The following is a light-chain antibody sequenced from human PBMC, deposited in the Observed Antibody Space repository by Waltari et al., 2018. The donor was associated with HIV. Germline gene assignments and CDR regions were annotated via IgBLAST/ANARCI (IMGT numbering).Light chain of an antibody. CDR1: QDIQKY. J-gene: IGKJ2*01. CDR2: AAS. CDR3: QQSSSLPCT. Sequence: MQITQSPSSLSASVGDRVTIIWRASQDIQKYLNWYYQKPGKSPKVLIYAASNLQSWVPSRFSGSGSGTDFTLTITILQPEDFATYFCQQSSSLPCTFGQGTKLEIK. V-gene: IGKV1-39*01.